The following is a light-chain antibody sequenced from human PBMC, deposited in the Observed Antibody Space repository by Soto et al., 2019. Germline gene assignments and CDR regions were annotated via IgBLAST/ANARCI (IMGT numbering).Light chain of an antibody. Sequence: EIGFTRYPSCLSLTIRGRAPVSFRASETVTSSYLSWSPQKPCQAPRLLIYXAIKRGTGIPARFIGSGCGKYFIISVSILAPEYVKVYYWQHRSGFPTFGQGTKVDIK. CDR1: ETVTSSY. V-gene: IGKV3D-20*02. CDR3: QHRSGFPT. CDR2: XAI. J-gene: IGKJ1*01.